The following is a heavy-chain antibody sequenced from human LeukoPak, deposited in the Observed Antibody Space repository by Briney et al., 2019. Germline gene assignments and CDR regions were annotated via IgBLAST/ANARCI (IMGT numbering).Heavy chain of an antibody. CDR2: INHSGST. V-gene: IGHV4-34*01. CDR1: GGSFSGYY. CDR3: ARGLAFDY. Sequence: SETLSLTCAVYGGSFSGYYWSWIRQPPGKGLEWIGEINHSGSTNYNPSLKSRVTISVDTSKNQFSLKLSSVTAADTAVYYCARGLAFDYWGQGNRVTVSA. J-gene: IGHJ4*02.